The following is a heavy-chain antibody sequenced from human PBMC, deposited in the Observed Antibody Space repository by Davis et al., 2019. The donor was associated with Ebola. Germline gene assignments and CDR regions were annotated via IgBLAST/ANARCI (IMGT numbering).Heavy chain of an antibody. D-gene: IGHD3-10*01. V-gene: IGHV3-48*02. CDR3: ARATMRTGSYYTPDY. CDR1: GFTFSSYS. CDR2: ISSSSSTI. Sequence: PGGSLRLSCAASGFTFSSYSMNWVRQAPGKGLEWVSYISSSSSTIYYADSVKGRFTISRDNAKNSLYLQMNSLRDEDTAVYYCARATMRTGSYYTPDYWGQGTLVTVSS. J-gene: IGHJ4*02.